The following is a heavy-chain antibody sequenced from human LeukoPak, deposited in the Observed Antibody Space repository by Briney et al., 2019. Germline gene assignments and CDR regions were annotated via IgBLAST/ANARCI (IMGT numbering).Heavy chain of an antibody. Sequence: GGSLTLSCAASGFTFSGHNMNWVRRAPGEGLEWLSYISSSSSTIYYADSVKGRITISRDNAKNTLYLQMTSLSAEDTAVYYCARDAGTAASDYWGRGTLGTVSA. CDR1: GFTFSGHN. CDR2: ISSSSSTI. V-gene: IGHV3-48*04. CDR3: ARDAGTAASDY. J-gene: IGHJ4*02. D-gene: IGHD6-13*01.